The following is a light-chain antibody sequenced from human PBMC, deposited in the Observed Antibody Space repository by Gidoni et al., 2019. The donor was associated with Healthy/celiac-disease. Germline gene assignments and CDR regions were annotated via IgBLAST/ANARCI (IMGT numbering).Light chain of an antibody. Sequence: QSALTQPASASGSPGKSITISCTGTSSDVGGYNYVSWYQQHPGKAPKLMIYDVSNRPSGVSDRFSGSKSGNTASLTISGLQAEDEADYYCSSYTSSSTLGVFGGGTKLTVL. CDR2: DVS. CDR1: SSDVGGYNY. J-gene: IGLJ2*01. CDR3: SSYTSSSTLGV. V-gene: IGLV2-14*03.